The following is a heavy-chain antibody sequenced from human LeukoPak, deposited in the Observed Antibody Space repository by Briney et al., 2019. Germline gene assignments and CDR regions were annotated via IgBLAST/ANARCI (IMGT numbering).Heavy chain of an antibody. V-gene: IGHV1-69*05. J-gene: IGHJ4*02. Sequence: SVKVSCKASGGTFSSYAISWVRQAPGQGLEWMGGIIPIFGTANYAQKFQGRVTITTDESTSTAYMELSSLRSEDTAVYYCARSPTYYYDSSGFDYWGQGTLVTVYS. D-gene: IGHD3-22*01. CDR3: ARSPTYYYDSSGFDY. CDR2: IIPIFGTA. CDR1: GGTFSSYA.